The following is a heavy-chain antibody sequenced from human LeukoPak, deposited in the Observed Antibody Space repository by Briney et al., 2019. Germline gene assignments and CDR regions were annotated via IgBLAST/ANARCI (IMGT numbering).Heavy chain of an antibody. CDR3: ARDEFGRIGVGVY. CDR2: ISAYTGRT. V-gene: IGHV1-18*01. Sequence: GASVKVSCKGSGYTFTAYDIIWVRQAPGQGLECVGLISAYTGRTEYAQKFQGRVIMTTDPATSTAYMELRSLRSDDTGVYYCARDEFGRIGVGVYWGQGTPVTVSA. CDR1: GYTFTAYD. D-gene: IGHD1-26*01. J-gene: IGHJ4*02.